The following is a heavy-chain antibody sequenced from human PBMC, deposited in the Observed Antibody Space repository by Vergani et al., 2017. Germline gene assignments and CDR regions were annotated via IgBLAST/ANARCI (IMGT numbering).Heavy chain of an antibody. CDR2: ISFDGTNE. D-gene: IGHD3-10*01. V-gene: IGHV3-33*05. CDR1: SFKLGDYG. Sequence: QVQLVESGGGVVQPGRSLRLSCTPSSFKLGDYGMHWVRQAPGRGLEWVVGISFDGTNEYYPDLVKGRFTISRDNSKNMLFLQMNNLRTEDTAIYYCAKQYFVSGNYLFDYWGQGTLVTVSS. CDR3: AKQYFVSGNYLFDY. J-gene: IGHJ4*02.